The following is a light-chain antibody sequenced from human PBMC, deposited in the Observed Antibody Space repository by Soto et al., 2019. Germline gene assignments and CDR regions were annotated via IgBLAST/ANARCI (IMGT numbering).Light chain of an antibody. Sequence: QSALTQSASVSGSPGQSITISCTGTSSDIGGYNYVSWYQQHPDKAPKLMIFEVSNRASGVSNRFSGSKSGNTASLTISGLLPEDEADYYCRSNTTSSTVAFGGGTKLTLL. J-gene: IGLJ2*01. V-gene: IGLV2-14*01. CDR3: RSNTTSSTVA. CDR2: EVS. CDR1: SSDIGGYNY.